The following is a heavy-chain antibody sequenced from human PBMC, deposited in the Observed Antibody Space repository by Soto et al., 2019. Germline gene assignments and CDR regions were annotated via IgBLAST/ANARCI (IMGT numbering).Heavy chain of an antibody. CDR1: GLLLSTSGVG. Sequence: QITLKESGPTLGKPTQTLSVTCTLSGLLLSTSGVGVGWIRQPPGKPLEWLALIYWDDEKRYSPSLKHRLTITQDTSKNEVVLTMTDRDPVDTATYDCAHRGRTMMPGPPTNSFDTWAQETLVTFSS. CDR2: IYWDDEK. CDR3: AHRGRTMMPGPPTNSFDT. J-gene: IGHJ5*02. V-gene: IGHV2-5*02. D-gene: IGHD3-22*01.